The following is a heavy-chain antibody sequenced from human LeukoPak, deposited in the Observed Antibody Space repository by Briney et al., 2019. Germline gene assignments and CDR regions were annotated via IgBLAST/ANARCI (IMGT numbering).Heavy chain of an antibody. CDR2: ISGSGGST. V-gene: IGHV3-23*01. CDR3: AKAYFVQAMDIIDY. J-gene: IGHJ4*02. Sequence: GGSLRLSCAASGFTFSSYPMRWVRQAPGKGLEWVSVISGSGGSTYYADSVKGRFTISRDNSKNTLYLQMNSLRAEDTAVYYCAKAYFVQAMDIIDYWGQGTLVTVSS. CDR1: GFTFSSYP. D-gene: IGHD5-18*01.